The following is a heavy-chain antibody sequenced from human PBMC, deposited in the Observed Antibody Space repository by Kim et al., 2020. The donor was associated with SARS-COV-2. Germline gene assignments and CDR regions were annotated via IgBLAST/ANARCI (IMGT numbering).Heavy chain of an antibody. CDR3: ARDRPTARGWFDP. Sequence: ASVKVSCKASVYIFNSYTNSGERKAAGTGAECMVWIISFNGKTNYAHQFQGRVIMTIETYTTTAYMEMRSLRSDDTAVYFCARDRPTARGWFDPGGQGTLVTVSS. CDR2: IISFNGKT. D-gene: IGHD3-10*01. J-gene: IGHJ5*02. CDR1: VYIFNSYT. V-gene: IGHV1-18*01.